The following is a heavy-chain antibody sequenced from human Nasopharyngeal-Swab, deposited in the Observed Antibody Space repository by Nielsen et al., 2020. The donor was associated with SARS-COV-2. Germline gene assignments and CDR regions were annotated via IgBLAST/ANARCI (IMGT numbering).Heavy chain of an antibody. Sequence: PGKGLEWIGEINHSGSTNYNPSLKSRVTMSVDTSKNQFSLKLSSVTAADTAVYYCARGGRITIFGVVIKGLYFDYWGQGTLVTVSS. V-gene: IGHV4-34*01. J-gene: IGHJ4*02. CDR3: ARGGRITIFGVVIKGLYFDY. CDR2: INHSGST. D-gene: IGHD3-3*01.